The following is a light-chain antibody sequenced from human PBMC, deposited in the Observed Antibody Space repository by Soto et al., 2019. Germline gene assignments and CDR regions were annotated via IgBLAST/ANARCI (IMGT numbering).Light chain of an antibody. J-gene: IGKJ1*01. CDR3: QLYGSSPPRT. CDR2: GAS. V-gene: IGKV3-20*01. Sequence: EIVLTQSPGTLSLSPGERATLSCRASQSVSSTYLGWYQQKPGQAPRLLIYGASSRATGIPDRFSGSGSGTDFPLTIARLEPEDFAVYYCQLYGSSPPRTFGQGTKVEI. CDR1: QSVSSTY.